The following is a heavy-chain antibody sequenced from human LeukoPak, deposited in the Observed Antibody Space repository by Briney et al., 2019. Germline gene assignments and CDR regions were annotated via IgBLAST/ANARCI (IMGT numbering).Heavy chain of an antibody. D-gene: IGHD6-13*01. CDR1: GFTFSSYG. J-gene: IGHJ4*02. CDR3: ARDYSSSWLYYFDY. CDR2: TRYDGSNE. Sequence: GGSLRLSCAASGFTFSSYGMHWVRQAPGKGLEWVAFTRYDGSNEYYADSVKGRVTISRDNSKNTLYLQMNSLRAEETAVYYCARDYSSSWLYYFDYWGQGTLVTVSS. V-gene: IGHV3-30*02.